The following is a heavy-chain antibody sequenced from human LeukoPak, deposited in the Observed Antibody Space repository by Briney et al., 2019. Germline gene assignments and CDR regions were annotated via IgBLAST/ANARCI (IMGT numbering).Heavy chain of an antibody. CDR1: GYSFTSYW. V-gene: IGHV5-51*01. D-gene: IGHD1-26*01. Sequence: GESLKISCKGSGYSFTSYWIGWVRQMPGKGLEWMGIIYPCDSDTRYSPSFQGQVTISADKSISTAYLQWSSLKASDTAMYYCAKQTSGSYYRGSYYYYMDVWGKGTTVTISS. J-gene: IGHJ6*03. CDR2: IYPCDSDT. CDR3: AKQTSGSYYRGSYYYYMDV.